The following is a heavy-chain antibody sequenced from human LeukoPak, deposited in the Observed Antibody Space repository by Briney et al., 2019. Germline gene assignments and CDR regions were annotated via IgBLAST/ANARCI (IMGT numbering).Heavy chain of an antibody. Sequence: ASVKVSCKASGYTFTSYYMHWVRQAPGQGLEWMGIINPSGGSTSYAQRFQGRVTMTRDMSTSTVYMELSSLRSEGTAVYYCARDPYYDSSGYDGGGVYWGQGTLVTVSS. J-gene: IGHJ4*02. V-gene: IGHV1-46*01. CDR1: GYTFTSYY. CDR3: ARDPYYDSSGYDGGGVY. CDR2: INPSGGST. D-gene: IGHD3-22*01.